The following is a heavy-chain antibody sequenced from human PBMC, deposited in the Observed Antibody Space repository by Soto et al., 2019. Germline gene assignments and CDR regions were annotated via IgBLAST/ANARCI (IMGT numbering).Heavy chain of an antibody. CDR3: ATGDYGSLRTGY. CDR2: IKSDGTYT. J-gene: IGHJ4*02. Sequence: GGSLRLSCAASGFTFSNYWMHWVRQAPGKGLVWVSRIKSDGTYTDYADSVKGRFTISRDNAESTLYLQMSSLRAEDTAVYFCATGDYGSLRTGYWGQGTLVTVSS. D-gene: IGHD3-16*01. CDR1: GFTFSNYW. V-gene: IGHV3-74*01.